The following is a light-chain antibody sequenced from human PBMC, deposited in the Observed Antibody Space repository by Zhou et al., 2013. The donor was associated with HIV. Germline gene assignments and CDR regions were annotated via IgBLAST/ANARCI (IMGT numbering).Light chain of an antibody. CDR2: LGS. J-gene: IGKJ4*01. V-gene: IGKV2-28*01. Sequence: DIVMTQSPLSLPVTPGEPASISCRSSQSLLHSNGYNYLDWYLQKPGQSPQLLIYLGSNRASGVPDRFSGSVSGTDFTLKISRVEAEDVGVYFCMQALHTFTFGGGPRWRSN. CDR3: MQALHTFT. CDR1: QSLLHSNGYNY.